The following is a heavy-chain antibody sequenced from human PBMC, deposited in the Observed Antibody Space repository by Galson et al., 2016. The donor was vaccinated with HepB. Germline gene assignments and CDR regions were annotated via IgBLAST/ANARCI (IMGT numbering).Heavy chain of an antibody. D-gene: IGHD6-13*01. J-gene: IGHJ4*02. CDR1: GFTFSSYS. CDR3: AKAWQQLVPDLDY. Sequence: SLRLSCAASGFTFSSYSMHWVRQAPGKGLEWVAVILYNGGSEYYADSVKGRFTISRDNSKNTLYLQVNSLRTEDTAVYYCAKAWQQLVPDLDYWGQGTLVTVSS. V-gene: IGHV3-30*18. CDR2: ILYNGGSE.